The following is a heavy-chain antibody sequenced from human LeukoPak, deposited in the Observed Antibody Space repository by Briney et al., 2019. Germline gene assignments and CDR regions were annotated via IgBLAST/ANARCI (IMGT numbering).Heavy chain of an antibody. Sequence: PSETLSLTCTVSGGSISSYYWSWIRQPPGKGREWIGYIYYSGRTNYNPSLKSRVTISVDTSKNQFSLKLSSVTAADTAVYYCARGKDSSSWHYYYYYMDVWGKGTTVTISS. J-gene: IGHJ6*03. CDR2: IYYSGRT. CDR3: ARGKDSSSWHYYYYYMDV. D-gene: IGHD6-13*01. CDR1: GGSISSYY. V-gene: IGHV4-59*01.